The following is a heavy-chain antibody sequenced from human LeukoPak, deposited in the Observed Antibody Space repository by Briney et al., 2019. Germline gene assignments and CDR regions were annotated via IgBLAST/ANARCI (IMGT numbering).Heavy chain of an antibody. Sequence: SSETLSLTCAVYGGSFSGYYWSWIRQPPGKGLEWIGEINHSGGTNYNPSLKSRVTISVDTSKNQFSLKLSSVTAADTAVYYCARGRWLRLAYYYGMDVWGKGTTVTVSS. J-gene: IGHJ6*04. CDR3: ARGRWLRLAYYYGMDV. CDR1: GGSFSGYY. V-gene: IGHV4-34*01. CDR2: INHSGGT. D-gene: IGHD5-12*01.